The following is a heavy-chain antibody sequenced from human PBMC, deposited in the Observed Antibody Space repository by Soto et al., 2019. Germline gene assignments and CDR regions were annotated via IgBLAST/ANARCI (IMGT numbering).Heavy chain of an antibody. CDR3: ATXTRWGSSPHGYYYGMDV. J-gene: IGHJ6*02. D-gene: IGHD6-13*01. V-gene: IGHV1-24*01. Sequence: ASVKVSCKVSGYTLTGLSMHWVRQAPGKGLEWMGGFDPEDGETIYAQKFQGRVTMTEDTSTDTAYMELSSLRSEDTAVYYCATXTRWGSSPHGYYYGMDVWGQGTTVTVSS. CDR2: FDPEDGET. CDR1: GYTLTGLS.